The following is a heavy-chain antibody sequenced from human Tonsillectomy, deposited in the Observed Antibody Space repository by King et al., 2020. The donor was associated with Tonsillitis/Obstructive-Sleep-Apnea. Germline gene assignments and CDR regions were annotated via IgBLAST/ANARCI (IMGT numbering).Heavy chain of an antibody. D-gene: IGHD3-3*01. CDR1: GYTFTSYG. CDR2: ISAYNGNT. CDR3: ARENDFWRGVRRYMDV. V-gene: IGHV1-18*01. Sequence: QLVQSGAEVKKPGASVKVSCKASGYTFTSYGISWVRQAPGQGLEWMGGISAYNGNTNYAQKLQGRVTMTTDTSTSTVYMELRSLRFDDTAVYYCARENDFWRGVRRYMDVWGKGTTVTVSS. J-gene: IGHJ6*03.